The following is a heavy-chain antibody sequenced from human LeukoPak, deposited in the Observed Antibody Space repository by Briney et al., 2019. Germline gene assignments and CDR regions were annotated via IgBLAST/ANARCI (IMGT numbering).Heavy chain of an antibody. CDR1: GFTFSSYG. CDR2: ISYDGSNK. V-gene: IGHV3-30*03. CDR3: ARDVLRGNY. J-gene: IGHJ4*02. Sequence: GRSLRLSCTASGFTFSSYGMHWVRQAPGKGLEWVAVISYDGSNKYYADSVKGRFTISRDNSKNTLYVQMNSLRAEDTAVYYCARDVLRGNYWGQGTLVTVSS. D-gene: IGHD5-12*01.